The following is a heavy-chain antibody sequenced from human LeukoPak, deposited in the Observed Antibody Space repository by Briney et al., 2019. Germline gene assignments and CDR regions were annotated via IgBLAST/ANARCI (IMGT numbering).Heavy chain of an antibody. CDR1: GGSISHYY. D-gene: IGHD5-18*01. CDR3: ASARVMDTPMSYYMDV. Sequence: SETLSLTCTISGGSISHYYWNWIRQPPGKELEWIGYFYYSGSTNYNPSLKSRVTISLDMSKNQFSLKLTSVTAADTAVYYCASARVMDTPMSYYMDVWGKGTTVTVSS. CDR2: FYYSGST. J-gene: IGHJ6*03. V-gene: IGHV4-59*01.